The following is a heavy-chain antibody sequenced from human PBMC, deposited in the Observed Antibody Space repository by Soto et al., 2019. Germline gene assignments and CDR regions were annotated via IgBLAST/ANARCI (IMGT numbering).Heavy chain of an antibody. J-gene: IGHJ4*02. V-gene: IGHV3-7*01. Sequence: GSLRLSCAASGFSLSGYWMNWVRQAPGRGLEWVAIIKQDGSERYYVDSVKGRFTISRDNAKNSLYLQMSSLRVEDTALYYCARSSGWLHDYWGQGTLVTVSS. CDR3: ARSSGWLHDY. CDR1: GFSLSGYW. D-gene: IGHD6-19*01. CDR2: IKQDGSER.